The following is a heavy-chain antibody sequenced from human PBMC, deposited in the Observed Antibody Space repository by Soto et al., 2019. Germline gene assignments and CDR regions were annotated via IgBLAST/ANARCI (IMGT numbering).Heavy chain of an antibody. CDR2: IKAGNGNT. D-gene: IGHD3-22*01. V-gene: IGHV1-3*05. Sequence: QVQLVQSGAEEMKPGASVKVSCKASGYTLTRYSIHWVRQAPGQRLEWMGWIKAGNGNTKFSQKFQGRVTITRDTSVSTAYMELCGLRPQETAVYYCAILGTYYFDNSDNYLDFWGQGTLVTVSS. J-gene: IGHJ4*02. CDR3: AILGTYYFDNSDNYLDF. CDR1: GYTLTRYS.